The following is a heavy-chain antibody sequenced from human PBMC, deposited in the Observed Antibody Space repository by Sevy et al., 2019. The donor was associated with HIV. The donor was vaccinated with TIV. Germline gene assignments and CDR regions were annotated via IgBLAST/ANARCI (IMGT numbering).Heavy chain of an antibody. V-gene: IGHV3-30-3*01. CDR1: GFAFSNYYA. CDR2: ISYDGSDK. J-gene: IGHJ6*02. CDR3: ARPRANYVDHYFFYAMDV. Sequence: GGSLRLSCAASGFAFSNYYAMHWVRQAPGKGLEWVALISYDGSDKYYADSVKGRFTISRDNFKNTLFLQMNSLTTENMAGYYCARPRANYVDHYFFYAMDVWGQGTTVTVSS. D-gene: IGHD4-17*01.